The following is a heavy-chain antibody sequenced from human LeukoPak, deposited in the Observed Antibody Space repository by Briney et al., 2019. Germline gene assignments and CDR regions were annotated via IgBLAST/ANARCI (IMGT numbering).Heavy chain of an antibody. J-gene: IGHJ4*02. V-gene: IGHV1-69*04. CDR1: GGTFRSYA. CDR3: ARAKHYDSSGRILDY. Sequence: ASVKVSCKASGGTFRSYAISWVRQAPGQGLEWMGRIIPILGIANYAQKFQGRVTITADKSTSTAYMELSSLRSEDTAVYYCARAKHYDSSGRILDYWGQGTLVTVSS. D-gene: IGHD3-22*01. CDR2: IIPILGIA.